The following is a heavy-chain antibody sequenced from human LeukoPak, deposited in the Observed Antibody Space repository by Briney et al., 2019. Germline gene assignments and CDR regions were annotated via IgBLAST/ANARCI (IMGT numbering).Heavy chain of an antibody. Sequence: SETLSLTCTVSGGSISSYYWSWIRQPAGKGLEWIGRIYTSGSTNYNPSLKSRVTMSVDTSKNQFSLKLSSVTAADTAVYYCARAGPIRITIFGVVRAELDYWGQGTLVTVSS. CDR2: IYTSGST. CDR1: GGSISSYY. CDR3: ARAGPIRITIFGVVRAELDY. J-gene: IGHJ4*02. V-gene: IGHV4-4*07. D-gene: IGHD3-3*01.